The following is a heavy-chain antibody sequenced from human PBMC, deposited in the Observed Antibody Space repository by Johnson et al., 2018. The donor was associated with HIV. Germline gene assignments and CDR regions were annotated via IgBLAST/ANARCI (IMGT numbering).Heavy chain of an antibody. CDR2: INQYGSEE. V-gene: IGHV3-7*05. Sequence: VQLVESGGGLVQPGGSLRLSCAASGFAFGSYWMHWVRQAPGKGLQWVANINQYGSEEYYVDSVKGRFTISSDHAKNSLYLQMNSLRAEDTALYYCARPDGAVASDFNAFDIWGQGTMVTVSS. CDR1: GFAFGSYW. D-gene: IGHD6-19*01. CDR3: ARPDGAVASDFNAFDI. J-gene: IGHJ3*02.